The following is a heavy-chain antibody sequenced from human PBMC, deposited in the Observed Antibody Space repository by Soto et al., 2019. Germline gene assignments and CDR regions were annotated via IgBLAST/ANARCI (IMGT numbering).Heavy chain of an antibody. Sequence: SETLSLTCTVSGGSISSSGYYWGWIRQPPGKGLEWIGNIYYSGSTNYNPSLKSRVTISVDTSKNQYSLKVSSVTAADTAVYYCARRSYYGSGSIFDYWGQGTLVTVSS. CDR3: ARRSYYGSGSIFDY. CDR2: IYYSGST. CDR1: GGSISSSGYY. J-gene: IGHJ4*02. V-gene: IGHV4-39*01. D-gene: IGHD3-10*01.